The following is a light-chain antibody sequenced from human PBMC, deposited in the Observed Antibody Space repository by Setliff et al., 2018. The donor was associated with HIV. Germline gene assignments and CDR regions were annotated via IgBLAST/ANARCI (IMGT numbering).Light chain of an antibody. J-gene: IGLJ1*01. CDR3: CSYTSISTYV. Sequence: QSALAQPASVSGSPGQSITISCTGTSSDVGRYNYVSWCQQHPGKTPKLIIYDVSKWPSGFSNRFSASKSGNTASLTISGLQAEGEADYYCCSYTSISTYVFGTGTKVTVL. CDR1: SSDVGRYNY. V-gene: IGLV2-14*03. CDR2: DVS.